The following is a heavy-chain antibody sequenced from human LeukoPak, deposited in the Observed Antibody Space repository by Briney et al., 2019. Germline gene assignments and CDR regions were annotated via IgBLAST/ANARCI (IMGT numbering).Heavy chain of an antibody. D-gene: IGHD2-2*02. CDR1: GYTFTSYY. V-gene: IGHV1-46*01. Sequence: ASVKVSSQASGYTFTSYYMHWVRQAPGQGVEWMGIINPSGGSTSYAQKFQGRVTMTRDTFTSTVYMELSSLRSEDTAVYYCARDIVVVPADIGGGYWGQGTLVTVSS. CDR3: ARDIVVVPADIGGGY. J-gene: IGHJ4*02. CDR2: INPSGGST.